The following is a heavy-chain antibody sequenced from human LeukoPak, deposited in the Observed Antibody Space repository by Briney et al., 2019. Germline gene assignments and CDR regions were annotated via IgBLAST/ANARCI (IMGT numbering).Heavy chain of an antibody. J-gene: IGHJ4*02. CDR3: ARDGSAYDFDY. CDR2: LYSGSSGST. Sequence: GGSLRLSCAASGFTVSTHYMSWVRQAPGKRLEWVSVLYSGSSGSTYYADSVKGRFTISRDNSKNTLYLQMNSLRAEDTAVYYCARDGSAYDFDYWGQGTLVTLSS. CDR1: GFTVSTHY. V-gene: IGHV3-66*02. D-gene: IGHD5-12*01.